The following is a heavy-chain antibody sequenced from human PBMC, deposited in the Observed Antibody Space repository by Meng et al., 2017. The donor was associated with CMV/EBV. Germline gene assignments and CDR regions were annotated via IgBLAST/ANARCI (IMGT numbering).Heavy chain of an antibody. Sequence: GESLKISCAASGFTFSSYEMNWVRQAPGKGLEWVSYISSSGSTIYYADSVKGRFTISRDNAKNSPYLQMNSLRAEDTAVYYCARDYDFWSGYAPTYYSYYGMDVWGQGTTVTVSS. V-gene: IGHV3-48*03. CDR1: GFTFSSYE. CDR3: ARDYDFWSGYAPTYYSYYGMDV. D-gene: IGHD3-3*01. CDR2: ISSSGSTI. J-gene: IGHJ6*02.